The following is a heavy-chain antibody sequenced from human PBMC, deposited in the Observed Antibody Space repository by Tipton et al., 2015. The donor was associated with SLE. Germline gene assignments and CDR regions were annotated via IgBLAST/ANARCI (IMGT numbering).Heavy chain of an antibody. Sequence: QLVQSGAEVRKPGESLKISCEVSGPTNLWIAWVRQLPGRGLEWMGSIHPSDPNIRYSPSLQGQVTISFDNSIPTASLQWSSLRASDTAMYYCAREVRDGYNDYFDYWGQGTPVTVSS. CDR1: GPTNLW. CDR3: AREVRDGYNDYFDY. D-gene: IGHD5-24*01. V-gene: IGHV5-51*01. CDR2: IHPSDPNI. J-gene: IGHJ4*02.